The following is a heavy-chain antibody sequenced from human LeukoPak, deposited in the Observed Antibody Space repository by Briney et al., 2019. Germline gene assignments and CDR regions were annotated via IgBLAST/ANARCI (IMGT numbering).Heavy chain of an antibody. V-gene: IGHV4-39*07. CDR2: IYYSGST. CDR1: GGSISSSSYY. Sequence: SETLSLTCAVSGGSISSSSYYWGWIRQPPGKGLEWIGNIYYSGSTYYNSSLKSRVTILLDTSKNQFSLRLTSVTAADTAIYYCARRERGRYTYWGQGTLVTVSS. D-gene: IGHD3-16*01. CDR3: ARRERGRYTY. J-gene: IGHJ4*02.